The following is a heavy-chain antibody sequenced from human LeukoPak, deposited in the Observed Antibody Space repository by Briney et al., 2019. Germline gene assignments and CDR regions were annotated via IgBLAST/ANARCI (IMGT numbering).Heavy chain of an antibody. J-gene: IGHJ4*02. CDR1: GYTFTSYG. CDR3: ARVSYNWNDASFDY. V-gene: IGHV1-18*01. CDR2: ISAYNGNT. D-gene: IGHD1-1*01. Sequence: ASVKVSCKASGYTFTSYGISWVRQAPGQGLEWMGWISAYNGNTNYAQKLQGRVTMTTDTSTSTAYMELRSLRSDDTAVYHCARVSYNWNDASFDYWGQGTLVTVSS.